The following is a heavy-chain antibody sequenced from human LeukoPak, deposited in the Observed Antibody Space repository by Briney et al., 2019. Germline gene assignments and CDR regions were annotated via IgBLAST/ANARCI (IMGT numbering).Heavy chain of an antibody. CDR1: GFTFTDYY. J-gene: IGHJ4*02. Sequence: GGSLRLSCEASGFTFTDYYMVWIRQAPGKGLEWVSFISGSDTRYYGSDTTYYADSVKGRFTISRDNAKDSVYLQMNSLRAEDTAVYFCAKRGVVIRVILVGFHKQAYYFDSWGQGALVTVSS. V-gene: IGHV3-74*01. CDR2: ISGSDTRYYGSDTT. D-gene: IGHD3-22*01. CDR3: AKRGVVIRVILVGFHKQAYYFDS.